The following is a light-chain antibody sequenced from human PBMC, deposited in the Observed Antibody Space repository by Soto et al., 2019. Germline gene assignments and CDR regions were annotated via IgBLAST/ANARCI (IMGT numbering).Light chain of an antibody. V-gene: IGKV1-9*01. CDR2: PAS. Sequence: IQLTQSPSSLSATVGDRVTITCRASQDISRALAWYQQKPGKAPNLLISPASNLQSGVPSRFSGRGSGTDLTLTINGLQPEDFATYWCHQLYGYPVTFGGGSKMESK. CDR1: QDISRA. CDR3: HQLYGYPVT. J-gene: IGKJ4*01.